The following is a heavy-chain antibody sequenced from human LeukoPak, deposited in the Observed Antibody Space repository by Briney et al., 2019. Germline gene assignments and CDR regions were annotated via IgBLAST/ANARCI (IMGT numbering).Heavy chain of an antibody. CDR1: GGSFSGSN. J-gene: IGHJ4*02. CDR3: VTAYDY. CDR2: IYNSGIT. Sequence: SETLSLTCAVYGGSFSGSNWSWIRQPPGKGLEWIGEIYNSGITIYNPSLKSRVTISVDTSKNQFSLNLISVTAADTAVYYCVTAYDYWGQGTLVTVSS. V-gene: IGHV4-34*01.